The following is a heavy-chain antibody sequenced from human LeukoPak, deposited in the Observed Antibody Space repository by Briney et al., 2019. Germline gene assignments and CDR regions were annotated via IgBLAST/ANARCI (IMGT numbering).Heavy chain of an antibody. D-gene: IGHD3-22*01. V-gene: IGHV3-13*01. CDR2: IGTAGDT. J-gene: IGHJ4*02. CDR1: GFTFSSYD. CDR3: ARGKAYDSSGYYKLFDY. Sequence: PGGSLRLSRAASGFTFSSYDMHWVRQATGKGLEWVSAIGTAGDTYYPGSVKGRFTISRENAKNSLYLQMNSLRAGDTAVYYCARGKAYDSSGYYKLFDYWGQGTLVTVSS.